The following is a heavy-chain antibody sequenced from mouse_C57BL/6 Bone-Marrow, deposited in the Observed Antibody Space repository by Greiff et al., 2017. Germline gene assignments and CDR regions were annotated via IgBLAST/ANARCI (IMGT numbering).Heavy chain of an antibody. D-gene: IGHD4-1*01. V-gene: IGHV3-8*01. CDR1: GYSITSAY. CDR2: ISYSGST. Sequence: EVKLQESGPGLAKPSQTLSLTCSVTGYSITSAYWNWIRKFPGTKLEYMVYISYSGSTYYNPSLKSRISITRDTSKNQYYLQLNSVTTEDTATYYCAREDWDNAMDYWGQGTSVTVSS. J-gene: IGHJ4*01. CDR3: AREDWDNAMDY.